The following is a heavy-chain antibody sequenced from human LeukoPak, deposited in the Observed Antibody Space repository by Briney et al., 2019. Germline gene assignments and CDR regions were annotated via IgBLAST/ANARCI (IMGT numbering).Heavy chain of an antibody. V-gene: IGHV3-21*01. D-gene: IGHD6-13*01. CDR1: GFTFSSYS. CDR2: ISSSSSYI. Sequence: AGGSLRLSCAASGFTFSSYSMNWVRQAPGKGLEWVSSISSSSSYIYYADSVKGRFTISRDNAKNSLYLQMNSLRAEDTAVYYCARRTAAAGPDAFDIWGQGTMVTVSS. J-gene: IGHJ3*02. CDR3: ARRTAAAGPDAFDI.